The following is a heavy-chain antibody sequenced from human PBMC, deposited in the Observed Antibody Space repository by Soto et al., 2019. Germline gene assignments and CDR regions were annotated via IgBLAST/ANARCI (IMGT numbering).Heavy chain of an antibody. CDR3: ARVIYGGWATIKDYYYYAMDV. Sequence: PGGSLRLSCAASGFTFSSCDMNWGSQAPVNVLEWVSYISSGSSRIFYADSVKGRFTISRDNAKNSLYLQMNSLRDEDTAVYYCARVIYGGWATIKDYYYYAMDVWGQGTTVTVSS. V-gene: IGHV3-48*02. J-gene: IGHJ6*02. CDR1: GFTFSSCD. CDR2: ISSGSSRI. D-gene: IGHD5-12*01.